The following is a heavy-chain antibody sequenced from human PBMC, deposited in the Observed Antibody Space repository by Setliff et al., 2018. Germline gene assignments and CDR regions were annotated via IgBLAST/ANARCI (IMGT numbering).Heavy chain of an antibody. D-gene: IGHD2-15*01. Sequence: GASVKVSCKASGYTLSKYYMHWVRQAPGQGLEWMGIINPSGGLTKYAQKFQGRVTMTTDTPTSTAYMELRSLRSEDTAMYYCAREKVVVVSATSYHYYMDVWGKGTTVTVSS. CDR3: AREKVVVVSATSYHYYMDV. CDR2: INPSGGLT. V-gene: IGHV1-46*01. CDR1: GYTLSKYY. J-gene: IGHJ6*03.